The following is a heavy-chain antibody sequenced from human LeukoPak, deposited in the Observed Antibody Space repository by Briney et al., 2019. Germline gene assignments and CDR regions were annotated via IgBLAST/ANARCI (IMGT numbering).Heavy chain of an antibody. CDR1: RFSISSCA. V-gene: IGHV3-30-3*01. J-gene: IGHJ4*02. D-gene: IGHD6-13*01. Sequence: PGTSLRLSCAASRFSISSCAIHWVRQAPGKGLEWVAVISYDGSNKYYADSVKGRFTISRDNSKNTLYLQMDSLRAEDTAVYYCARVGVGSSSWLNYFDYWGQGTLVTVSS. CDR3: ARVGVGSSSWLNYFDY. CDR2: ISYDGSNK.